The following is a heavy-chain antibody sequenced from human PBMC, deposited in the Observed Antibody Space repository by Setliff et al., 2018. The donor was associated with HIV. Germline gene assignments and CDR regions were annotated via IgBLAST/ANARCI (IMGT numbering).Heavy chain of an antibody. V-gene: IGHV4-31*03. CDR1: GGSISNSVYF. J-gene: IGHJ4*02. CDR2: IYYSGST. CDR3: ARSSSSSPFFFDY. Sequence: PSETLSLTCTVSGGSISNSVYFWTWIRQHPGKGLEWIGYIYYSGSTYQNPSLKSRVTISVDTSKNQFSLKLNSVTAADTAVYYCARSSSSSPFFFDYWGLGSLVTVSS. D-gene: IGHD6-6*01.